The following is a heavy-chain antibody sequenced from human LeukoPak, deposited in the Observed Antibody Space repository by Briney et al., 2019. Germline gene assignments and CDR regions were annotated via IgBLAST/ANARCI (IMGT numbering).Heavy chain of an antibody. CDR3: ARDKRYYGSGSYYDY. V-gene: IGHV3-66*01. CDR1: GFTFSSYW. Sequence: PGGSLRLSCAASGFTFSSYWMSWVRQAPGEGLEWVSVIYSGGSTYYADSVKGRFTISRDNSKNTLYLQMNSLRAEDTAVYYCARDKRYYGSGSYYDYWGQGTLVTVSS. D-gene: IGHD3-10*01. J-gene: IGHJ4*02. CDR2: IYSGGST.